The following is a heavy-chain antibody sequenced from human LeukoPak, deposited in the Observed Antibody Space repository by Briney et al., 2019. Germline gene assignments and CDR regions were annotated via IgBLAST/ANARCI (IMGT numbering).Heavy chain of an antibody. CDR1: GFPFSDVW. V-gene: IGHV3-15*01. D-gene: IGHD3-22*01. CDR2: KSKADGGTA. Sequence: GGSLRLSCAASGFPFSDVWMSWVRQAPGKGLEWVGRKSKADGGTADYAAPLKGRFPFSRDDSKNTLYLEMKSLKTEDTAVYYCTTDWYYYDNSGYYPIFWGQGTLVTVSS. J-gene: IGHJ4*02. CDR3: TTDWYYYDNSGYYPIF.